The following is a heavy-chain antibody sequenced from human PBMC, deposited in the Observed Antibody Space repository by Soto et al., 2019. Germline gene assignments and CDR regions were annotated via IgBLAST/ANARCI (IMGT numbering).Heavy chain of an antibody. CDR3: AKVRPLYYDSSGYSNGHFDS. D-gene: IGHD3-22*01. Sequence: EGSLRVSGAASGFTFSSYGMHWVRQGPGKGLEWVAGISYDGINKYYADSVKGRFTISRDSSKNTLYLPMNSLSVEDTPVYYCAKVRPLYYDSSGYSNGHFDSWGPGTLVTVFS. CDR2: ISYDGINK. V-gene: IGHV3-30*18. CDR1: GFTFSSYG. J-gene: IGHJ4*02.